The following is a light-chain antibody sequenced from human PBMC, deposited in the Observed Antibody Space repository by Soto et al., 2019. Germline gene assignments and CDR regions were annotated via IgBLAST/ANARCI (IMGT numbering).Light chain of an antibody. V-gene: IGKV1-5*01. CDR1: QSITTW. CDR3: QQSYSSIT. J-gene: IGKJ5*01. CDR2: DVS. Sequence: DIQMTQSPSTVSAYVGDSVTITCRASQSITTWLAWYQQRPGKAPKLLIYDVSSLQSGVPSRFSGSGSGTEFTLTISSLQPDDFATYYCQQSYSSITFGQGTRLEIK.